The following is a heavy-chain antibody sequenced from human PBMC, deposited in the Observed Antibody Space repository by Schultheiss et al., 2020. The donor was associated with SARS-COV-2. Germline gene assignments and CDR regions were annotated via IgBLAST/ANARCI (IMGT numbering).Heavy chain of an antibody. D-gene: IGHD1-26*01. CDR3: ARDRAAAVPGGGSYYQYYYYGMDV. CDR1: GFTFSSYA. Sequence: GGSLRLSCAASGFTFSSYAMSWVRQAPGKGLEWVSAISGSGGSTYYADSVKGRFTISRDNSKNTLYLQMNSLRAEDTAVYYCARDRAAAVPGGGSYYQYYYYGMDVWGQGTTVTVSS. CDR2: ISGSGGST. J-gene: IGHJ6*02. V-gene: IGHV3-23*01.